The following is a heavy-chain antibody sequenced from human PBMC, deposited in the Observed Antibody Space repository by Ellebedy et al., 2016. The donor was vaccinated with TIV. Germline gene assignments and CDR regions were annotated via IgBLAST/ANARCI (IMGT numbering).Heavy chain of an antibody. D-gene: IGHD3-10*01. J-gene: IGHJ4*02. V-gene: IGHV1-46*01. CDR2: INPSVGST. CDR3: ARSTVRGKYYFDY. Sequence: AAPVKVSCKASGYTFTSYYMHWARQAPGLGLEWMGIINPSVGSTSYAQKFQGRITVTRDTSTSTLYMELSSLRSEDTAVYYCARSTVRGKYYFDYWGQGTLVTVSS. CDR1: GYTFTSYY.